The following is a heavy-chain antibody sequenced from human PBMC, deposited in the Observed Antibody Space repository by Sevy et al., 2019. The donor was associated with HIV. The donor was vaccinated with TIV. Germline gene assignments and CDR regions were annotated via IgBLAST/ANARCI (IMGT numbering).Heavy chain of an antibody. V-gene: IGHV3-73*01. Sequence: GGSLRLSCAASGFTFSGSAMHWVRQASGKGLEWVGRIRSKANSYATAYAASVKGRFTISRDDSKNTAYLQMNGLKTEDTAVYYCTRLGYYDSSGYYNYWGQGTLVTVSS. CDR2: IRSKANSYAT. CDR3: TRLGYYDSSGYYNY. J-gene: IGHJ4*02. D-gene: IGHD3-22*01. CDR1: GFTFSGSA.